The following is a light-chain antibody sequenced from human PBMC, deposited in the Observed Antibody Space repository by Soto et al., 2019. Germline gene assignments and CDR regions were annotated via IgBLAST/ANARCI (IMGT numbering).Light chain of an antibody. CDR2: GAS. V-gene: IGKV3-15*01. J-gene: IGKJ1*01. Sequence: EIVLTQSPRTLSVSPPDTVTLSFRASQSVDINLAWYQQRAGQAHRLLVYGASTKATDMPGRFSGRGSGTEVTLTINTLQSEDFAVYYCQQYRNWPRTFGQGTKVDI. CDR1: QSVDIN. CDR3: QQYRNWPRT.